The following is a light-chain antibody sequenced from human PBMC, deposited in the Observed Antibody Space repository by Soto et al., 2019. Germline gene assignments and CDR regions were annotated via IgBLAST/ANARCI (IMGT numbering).Light chain of an antibody. V-gene: IGLV1-44*01. CDR3: SSYTSASTLLYL. J-gene: IGLJ1*01. CDR1: SSNIGSGT. CDR2: SNG. Sequence: QSVLTQPPSASATPGQRVTISCSGSSSNIGSGTVNWYQHLPGTAPKLLIYSNGQRPSGVPDRFSGSKSGTSASLAISGLQSEDEADYHCSSYTSASTLLYLFGTGTKLTVL.